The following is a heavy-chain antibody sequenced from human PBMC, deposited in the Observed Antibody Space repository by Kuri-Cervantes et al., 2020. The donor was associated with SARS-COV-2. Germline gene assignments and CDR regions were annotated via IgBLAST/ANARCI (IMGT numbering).Heavy chain of an antibody. CDR1: GYTFTGYY. D-gene: IGHD2-15*01. CDR3: ARGDVEVVVAATPHYFDY. J-gene: IGHJ4*02. Sequence: ASVKVSCKASGYTFTGYYMHWVRQAPGQGLEWMGWSSAYNGNTNYAQKLQGRVTMTTETSTSTAYMELRSLRSDDTAVYYCARGDVEVVVAATPHYFDYWGQGTLVTVSS. CDR2: SSAYNGNT. V-gene: IGHV1-18*04.